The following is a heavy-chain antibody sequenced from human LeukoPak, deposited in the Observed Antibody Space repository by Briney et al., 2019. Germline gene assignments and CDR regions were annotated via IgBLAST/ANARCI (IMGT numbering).Heavy chain of an antibody. D-gene: IGHD6-6*01. V-gene: IGHV3-21*01. CDR3: ARDLMAARPLWENWFDP. Sequence: KSGGSLRLSCAASGFTFSSYSMNWVRQAPGKGLEWVSSISSSSSYIYYADSVKGRFTISRDNAKNSLYLQMNSLRAEDTAVYYCARDLMAARPLWENWFDPWGQGTLVTVSS. CDR1: GFTFSSYS. J-gene: IGHJ5*02. CDR2: ISSSSSYI.